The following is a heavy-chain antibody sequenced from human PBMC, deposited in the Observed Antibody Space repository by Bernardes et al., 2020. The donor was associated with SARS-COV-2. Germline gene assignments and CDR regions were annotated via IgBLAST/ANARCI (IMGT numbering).Heavy chain of an antibody. Sequence: TLSLTCTVSGGSISSYYWSWIRQPAGKGLEWIGRIYTSGSTNYNPSLKSRVTMSVDTSKNQFSLKLSSVTAADTAVYYCARGGSSSGYYYYGMDVWGQGTTVTVSS. CDR3: ARGGSSSGYYYYGMDV. CDR2: IYTSGST. CDR1: GGSISSYY. J-gene: IGHJ6*02. V-gene: IGHV4-4*07. D-gene: IGHD6-6*01.